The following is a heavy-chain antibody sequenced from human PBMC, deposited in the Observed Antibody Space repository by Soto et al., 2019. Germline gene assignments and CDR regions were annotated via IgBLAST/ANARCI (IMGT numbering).Heavy chain of an antibody. CDR3: ARSPMLSVGHWFDP. CDR1: GGSFSGYY. D-gene: IGHD2-8*01. CDR2: INHSGST. J-gene: IGHJ5*02. V-gene: IGHV4-34*01. Sequence: SETLSLTCAVYGGSFSGYYWSWIRQPPGKGLEWIGKINHSGSTNYNPSLKSRVTISVDTSKNQFSLKLNSVTAADTAVYYCARSPMLSVGHWFDPWGQGTLVTVSP.